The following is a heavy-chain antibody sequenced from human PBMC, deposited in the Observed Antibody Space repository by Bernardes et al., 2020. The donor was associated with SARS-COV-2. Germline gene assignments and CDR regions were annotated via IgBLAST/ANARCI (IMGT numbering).Heavy chain of an antibody. CDR1: GYTFTSYA. Sequence: ASVKVSCKASGYTFTSYAMNWVRQAPGQGLEWMGWINTNTGNPTYAQGFTGRFVFSLDTSVSTAYLQISSLKAEDTAVYYCARDVTAMAFYWYFDLWGRGTLVTVPS. CDR3: ARDVTAMAFYWYFDL. D-gene: IGHD5-18*01. CDR2: INTNTGNP. V-gene: IGHV7-4-1*02. J-gene: IGHJ2*01.